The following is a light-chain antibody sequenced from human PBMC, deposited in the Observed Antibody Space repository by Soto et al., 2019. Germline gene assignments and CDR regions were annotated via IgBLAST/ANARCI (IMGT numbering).Light chain of an antibody. V-gene: IGKV1-5*01. Sequence: DIQMTQSHSTLSASVGDSVTIACRASQSISSWLAWYQQKPGIAPKLLISDASSLESGVPSRFSGSGSGTEFTLTISSLQPDDFATYYCQHYETYPAFGQGTKVDIK. CDR3: QHYETYPA. CDR1: QSISSW. J-gene: IGKJ1*01. CDR2: DAS.